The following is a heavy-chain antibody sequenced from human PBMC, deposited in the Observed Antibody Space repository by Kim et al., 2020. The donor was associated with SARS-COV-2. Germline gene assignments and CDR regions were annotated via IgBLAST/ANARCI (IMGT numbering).Heavy chain of an antibody. D-gene: IGHD1-26*01. J-gene: IGHJ4*02. V-gene: IGHV3-7*01. CDR3: AREGRWEPPRRADY. CDR1: GFTFSSYW. CDR2: IKQDGSEK. Sequence: GGSLRLSCAASGFTFSSYWMSWVRQAPGKGLEWVANIKQDGSEKYYVDSVKGRFTISRDNAKNSLYLQMNSLRAEDTAVYYCAREGRWEPPRRADYWGQGTLVTVSS.